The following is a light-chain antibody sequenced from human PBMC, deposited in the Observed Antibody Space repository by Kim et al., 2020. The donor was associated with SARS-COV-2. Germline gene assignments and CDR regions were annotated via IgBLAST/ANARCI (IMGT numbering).Light chain of an antibody. CDR2: AAS. Sequence: SASVGDRVTITCRASLSISTYLTWYQQKPGKAPKLLIYAASSLQSGVPSRFSGSGSGTDFTLTISNLQPEDFATYYCQQSYSIPGFGQGTKVDIK. CDR1: LSISTY. J-gene: IGKJ1*01. CDR3: QQSYSIPG. V-gene: IGKV1-39*01.